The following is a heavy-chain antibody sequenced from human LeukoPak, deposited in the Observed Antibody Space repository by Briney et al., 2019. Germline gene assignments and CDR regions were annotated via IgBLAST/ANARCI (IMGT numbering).Heavy chain of an antibody. Sequence: GGSLRLSCAASGFTFSSYAMHWVRQAPGKGLEWLSGISPRGGGTYYADSVKGRFTISRDDSKNTLSLQMNSLRVEDTAVYYCARDLAWGAFDYWGQGTLVTVSS. D-gene: IGHD7-27*01. V-gene: IGHV3-23*01. J-gene: IGHJ4*02. CDR2: ISPRGGGT. CDR1: GFTFSSYA. CDR3: ARDLAWGAFDY.